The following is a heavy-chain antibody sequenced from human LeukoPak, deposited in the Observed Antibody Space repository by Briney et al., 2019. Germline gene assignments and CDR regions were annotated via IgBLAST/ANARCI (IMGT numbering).Heavy chain of an antibody. V-gene: IGHV3-74*01. D-gene: IGHD5-18*01. J-gene: IGHJ4*02. CDR3: ARGYAYSYGWYYFDY. CDR2: INSDGSYT. CDR1: GFTFSSYW. Sequence: GGSLRLSCAASGFTFSSYWMHWVRQTPGKGRVWVSRINSDGSYTSDADSVKGRFTISRDNAKNTLYLQMNSLRAEDTAVSYCARGYAYSYGWYYFDYWGQGTLVTVSS.